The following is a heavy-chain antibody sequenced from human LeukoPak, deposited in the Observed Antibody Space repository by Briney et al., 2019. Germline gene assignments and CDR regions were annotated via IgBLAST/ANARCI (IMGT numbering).Heavy chain of an antibody. CDR3: ARGMVEINYYMDV. Sequence: SQTLSLTCAISGDSVSSNSAAWNWIRQSPSRGLEWLGRTYYRSKWYNDYTVSMRSRITINPDTSKNQFSLQLNSVTPEDTAVYYCARGMVEINYYMDVWGKGTTVTVSS. CDR2: TYYRSKWYN. CDR1: GDSVSSNSAA. J-gene: IGHJ6*03. D-gene: IGHD2-15*01. V-gene: IGHV6-1*01.